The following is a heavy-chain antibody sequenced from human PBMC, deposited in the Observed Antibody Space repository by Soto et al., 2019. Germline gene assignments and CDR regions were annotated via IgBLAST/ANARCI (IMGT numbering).Heavy chain of an antibody. J-gene: IGHJ5*02. CDR2: TYYRSKWYN. D-gene: IGHD2-15*01. CDR3: ARAPYCSGGSCYYENWFDP. Sequence: PSQTLSLTCAFSGDIVSSNSAAWNWIRQSPSRGLEWLGRTYYRSKWYNDYAVSVKSRITINPDTSKNQFSLQLNSVTPEDTAVYYCARAPYCSGGSCYYENWFDPWGKGTLVTVSS. V-gene: IGHV6-1*01. CDR1: GDIVSSNSAA.